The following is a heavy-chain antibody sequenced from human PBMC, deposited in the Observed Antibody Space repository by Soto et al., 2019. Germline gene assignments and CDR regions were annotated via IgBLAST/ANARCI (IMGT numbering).Heavy chain of an antibody. CDR2: ISGSGGST. V-gene: IGHV3-23*01. D-gene: IGHD1-26*01. J-gene: IGHJ3*02. CDR1: GFTFSNFA. CDR3: AKDPVVGTRRAFDI. Sequence: DVQLLESGGGLVQPGGSLRLSCAASGFTFSNFAMNWVRQAPGKGLEWVSAISGSGGSTYYADSVKGRFTISRDNSKNTRDLQMNSLRAEDTAVYYCAKDPVVGTRRAFDIWGQGTMVTVSS.